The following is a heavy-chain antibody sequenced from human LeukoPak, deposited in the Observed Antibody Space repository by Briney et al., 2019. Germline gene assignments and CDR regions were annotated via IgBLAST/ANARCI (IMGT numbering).Heavy chain of an antibody. CDR3: ARVRSRYSGSWLYY. D-gene: IGHD6-13*01. J-gene: IGHJ4*02. V-gene: IGHV4-34*01. CDR2: INHSGST. Sequence: PSETLSLTCAVYGGSLSGYYWSWIRQPPGKGLEWIGEINHSGSTNYNPSLKGRVTISVDTSKNQFSLKLSSVTAADTAVYYCARVRSRYSGSWLYYWGQGTLVTVSS. CDR1: GGSLSGYY.